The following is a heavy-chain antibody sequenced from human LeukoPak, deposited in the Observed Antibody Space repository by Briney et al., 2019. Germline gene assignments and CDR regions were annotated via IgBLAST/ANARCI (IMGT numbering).Heavy chain of an antibody. J-gene: IGHJ2*01. CDR3: ARHSNSGSYMLVHWYFDL. D-gene: IGHD1-26*01. V-gene: IGHV4-59*08. CDR2: IYYSGST. Sequence: PSQTLSLTCTVSGGSISSYYWSWIRQPPGKGLEWIGYIYYSGSTNYNPSLKSRVTISVDTSKNQFSLKLSSVTAADTAVYYCARHSNSGSYMLVHWYFDLWGRGTLVTVSS. CDR1: GGSISSYY.